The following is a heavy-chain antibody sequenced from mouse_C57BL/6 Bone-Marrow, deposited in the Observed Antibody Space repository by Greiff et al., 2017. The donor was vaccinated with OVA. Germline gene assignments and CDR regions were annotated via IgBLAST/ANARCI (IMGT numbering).Heavy chain of an antibody. D-gene: IGHD1-1*01. CDR2: INPGSGGT. CDR3: ARRVCYGSRYGYYFDD. CDR1: GYAFTNYL. J-gene: IGHJ2*01. Sequence: QVQLQQSGAELVRPGTSVKVSCKASGYAFTNYLIEWVKQRPGQGLEWIGVINPGSGGTNYNEKFKGKATLTADKSSSTAYMQRSSMTSEDSAVYFCARRVCYGSRYGYYFDDWGQGTTLTVSS. V-gene: IGHV1-54*01.